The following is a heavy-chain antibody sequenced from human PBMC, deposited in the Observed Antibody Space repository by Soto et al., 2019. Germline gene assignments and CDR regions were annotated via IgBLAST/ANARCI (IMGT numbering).Heavy chain of an antibody. CDR2: IYYSGST. CDR1: GGSISSGGYY. J-gene: IGHJ6*02. V-gene: IGHV4-31*03. CDR3: ARDQGVEMATIPYYYYGMDV. Sequence: SETLSLTCTVSGGSISSGGYYWSWILQHPGKGLEWIGYIYYSGSTYYNPSLKSRVTISVDTSKNQFSLKLSSVTAADTAVYYCARDQGVEMATIPYYYYGMDVWGQGTTVTVSS. D-gene: IGHD5-12*01.